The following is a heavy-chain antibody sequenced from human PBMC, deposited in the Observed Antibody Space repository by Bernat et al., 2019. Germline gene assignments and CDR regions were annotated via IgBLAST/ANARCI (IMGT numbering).Heavy chain of an antibody. J-gene: IGHJ4*02. CDR1: GFTVSSNY. V-gene: IGHV3-66*01. CDR2: IYSGGST. CDR3: ASEGGDILTGYYNY. Sequence: EVQLVESGGGLVQPGGSLRLSCAASGFTVSSNYMSWVRQAPGKGLEWVSVIYSGGSTYYADSVKGRFTISRDNSKNTLYLQMNSLRAEDTAVYYCASEGGDILTGYYNYWGQGTLVTVSS. D-gene: IGHD3-9*01.